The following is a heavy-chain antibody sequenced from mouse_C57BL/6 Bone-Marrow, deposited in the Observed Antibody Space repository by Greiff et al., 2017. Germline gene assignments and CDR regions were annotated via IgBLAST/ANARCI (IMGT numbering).Heavy chain of an antibody. CDR3: ARQAGYGYAMDY. D-gene: IGHD2-2*01. CDR2: ISSGGSYT. J-gene: IGHJ4*01. V-gene: IGHV5-6*02. CDR1: GFTFSSYG. Sequence: EVMLVESGGDLVKPGGSLKLSCAASGFTFSSYGMSWVRQTPDKRLEWVATISSGGSYTYYPDSVKGRFTISRDNAKNTLYLQMSSLKSEDTAMYYCARQAGYGYAMDYWGQGTSVTVSS.